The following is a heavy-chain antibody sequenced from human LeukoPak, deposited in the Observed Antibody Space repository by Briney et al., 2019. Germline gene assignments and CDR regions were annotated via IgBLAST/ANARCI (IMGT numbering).Heavy chain of an antibody. CDR2: ISGYDGNT. D-gene: IGHD4-17*01. V-gene: IGHV1-18*01. CDR1: GYTFTTYG. J-gene: IGHJ4*02. CDR3: ARTVTTSSYYFDY. Sequence: GAAVKVSCKASGYTFTTYGVSWVRQAPGQGLEWMGWISGYDGNTNYAQKLRGRVTMTTDTSTSTDYMDLRSLRSDDTALYYCARTVTTSSYYFDYWGQGTLVTVSS.